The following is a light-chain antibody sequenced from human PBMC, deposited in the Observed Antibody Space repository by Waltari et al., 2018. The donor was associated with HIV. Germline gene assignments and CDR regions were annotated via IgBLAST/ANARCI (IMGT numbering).Light chain of an antibody. CDR1: DLGDKY. CDR3: QAWGSTTSGV. V-gene: IGLV3-1*01. Sequence: SYEVTQPPSVAVSPGQTATITCSGYDLGDKYTCLYQHKPGQSPLLVIYQDHKRPSGIPERFSGSSSGHTATLTISGSLPMDEADYYCQAWGSTTSGVFGRGTKLTVL. CDR2: QDH. J-gene: IGLJ2*01.